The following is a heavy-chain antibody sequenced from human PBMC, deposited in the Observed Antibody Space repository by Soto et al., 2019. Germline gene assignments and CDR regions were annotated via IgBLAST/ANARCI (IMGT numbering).Heavy chain of an antibody. CDR1: GFTFCSYS. Sequence: PGGSLRLSCAASGFTFCSYSMNWVRQAPGKGLEWVSYISSSSSTIYYADSVKGRFTISRDNSKNTLYLQMNSLRAEDTAVYYCAKGRGSGNGAHRFDYWGQGTLVTVSS. CDR3: AKGRGSGNGAHRFDY. V-gene: IGHV3-48*01. J-gene: IGHJ4*02. D-gene: IGHD3-10*01. CDR2: ISSSSSTI.